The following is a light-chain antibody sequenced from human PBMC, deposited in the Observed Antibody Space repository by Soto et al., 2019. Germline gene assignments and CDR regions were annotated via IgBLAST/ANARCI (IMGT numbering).Light chain of an antibody. CDR2: DAS. J-gene: IGKJ2*01. CDR1: QSVSSY. Sequence: PWESATLSCRASQSVSSYFSWYQQKPGQAPRLVIYDASNRATGIPPRFSGSGSGTDFTLTISSLEPEDFAVYYCQQRINWPPMFTFGQGTKVDIK. V-gene: IGKV3-11*01. CDR3: QQRINWPPMFT.